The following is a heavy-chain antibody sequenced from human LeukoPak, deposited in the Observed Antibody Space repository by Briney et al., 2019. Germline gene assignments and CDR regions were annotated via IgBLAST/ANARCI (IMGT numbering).Heavy chain of an antibody. CDR2: ISVGSNYT. CDR3: ARLRRNSDRSGYYYYYDY. D-gene: IGHD3-22*01. J-gene: IGHJ4*02. V-gene: IGHV3-21*01. Sequence: KPGGSLRLSCAASGYTFSSYSINWVRQAPGKGLEWVSSISVGSNYTYYADSVRGRFSISRDDARNSLYLQMDSLRGDDTAVYYCARLRRNSDRSGYYYYYDYWGQGTLVTVSS. CDR1: GYTFSSYS.